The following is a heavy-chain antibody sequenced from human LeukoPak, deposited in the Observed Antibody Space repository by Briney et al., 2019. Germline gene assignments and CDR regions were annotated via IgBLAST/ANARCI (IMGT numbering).Heavy chain of an antibody. Sequence: GRSLRLSCAASGFTISNYGMHWVRQAPGKGLEWVAILADDGNNKIYVDSVKGRFTISRDNSKNTLYLQMNSLRAEDTAVYYCARDIFPYCGGDCYSDAFDIWGQGTMVTVSS. D-gene: IGHD2-21*02. J-gene: IGHJ3*02. CDR2: LADDGNNK. V-gene: IGHV3-30*03. CDR3: ARDIFPYCGGDCYSDAFDI. CDR1: GFTISNYG.